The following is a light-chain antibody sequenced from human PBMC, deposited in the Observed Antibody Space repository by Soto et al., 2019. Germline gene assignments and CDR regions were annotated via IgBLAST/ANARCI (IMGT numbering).Light chain of an antibody. CDR3: SSYTSSLTG. V-gene: IGLV2-14*01. CDR1: SSDVGGYNY. CDR2: DVS. Sequence: QSALTQPASVSGSPGQSITISCTGTSSDVGGYNYVSWYQQHPGKAPKLMIYDVSNRPSGVSNRFSGSKSGNTASLTISGLQAEDEADYYCSSYTSSLTGFGTGTTLTVL. J-gene: IGLJ1*01.